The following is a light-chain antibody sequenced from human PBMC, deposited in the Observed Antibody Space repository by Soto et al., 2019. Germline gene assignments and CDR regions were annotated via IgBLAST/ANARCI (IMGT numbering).Light chain of an antibody. CDR3: QSYDMDLTGAI. J-gene: IGLJ2*01. V-gene: IGLV1-40*01. CDR2: LNN. Sequence: QSVLRQPPSVSGAPGDRITISCTGGSSNIGEGYGVQWYQQLPGMAPKLLIYLNNNRPSGVPDRFSGSRSGTTASLDITGLLAEDEAHYYCQSYDMDLTGAIFGEGTKLTVL. CDR1: SSNIGEGYG.